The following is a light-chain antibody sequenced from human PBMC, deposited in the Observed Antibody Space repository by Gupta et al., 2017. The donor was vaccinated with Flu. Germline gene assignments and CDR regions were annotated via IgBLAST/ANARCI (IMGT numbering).Light chain of an antibody. CDR2: GAS. CDR3: QEYDSSRTT. V-gene: IGKV3-20*01. Sequence: IVLTQSPGTLSLSPGERATLSCRASQSVSSNYLAWYQQKPGQAPRLLIVGASSRATGIPDRFSGSGSGTDFTLTISRLEAEDLAVYYCQEYDSSRTTFGQGTRLEIK. J-gene: IGKJ5*01. CDR1: QSVSSNY.